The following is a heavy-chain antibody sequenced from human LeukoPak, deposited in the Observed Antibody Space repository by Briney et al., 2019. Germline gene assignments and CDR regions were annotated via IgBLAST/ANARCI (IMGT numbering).Heavy chain of an antibody. D-gene: IGHD3-10*01. V-gene: IGHV3-15*01. J-gene: IGHJ4*02. Sequence: GGSLRLSCAASGLSLGSDWMSWVRQAPGKGLEWVARVKSKTVGETTDYAAPVKGRFTISRDDSKNTLYLQMNSLKTEDTGVYYCTLIQGWGSGSYYVDYWGQGTLVTVSS. CDR2: VKSKTVGETT. CDR1: GLSLGSDW. CDR3: TLIQGWGSGSYYVDY.